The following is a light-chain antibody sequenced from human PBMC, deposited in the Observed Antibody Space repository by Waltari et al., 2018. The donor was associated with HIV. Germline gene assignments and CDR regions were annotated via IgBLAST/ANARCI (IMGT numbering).Light chain of an antibody. CDR2: AAS. V-gene: IGKV1-39*01. CDR3: QQIYSTPPT. CDR1: QSISSY. Sequence: DIQMTQSPSSLSASVGDRVTITCRASQSISSYLNWYQQKPGKAPKLLIYAASSLQSGVPSRFSGSGSETDFTLTISSLQPEDFATYYCQQIYSTPPTFGQGTKVEIK. J-gene: IGKJ1*01.